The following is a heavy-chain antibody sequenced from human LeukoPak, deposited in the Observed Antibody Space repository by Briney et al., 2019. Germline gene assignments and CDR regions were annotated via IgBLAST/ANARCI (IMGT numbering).Heavy chain of an antibody. V-gene: IGHV3-21*01. CDR1: GFTFSSHS. J-gene: IGHJ3*02. Sequence: PGGSLRLSCAASGFTFSSHSMNWVRQAPGKGLEWVSSISSSSSYIYYADSVKGRFTISRDNAKNSLYLQMNSLRAEDTAVYYCARVYCSSTSCPNHDAFDIWGQGTMVTVSS. CDR3: ARVYCSSTSCPNHDAFDI. CDR2: ISSSSSYI. D-gene: IGHD2-2*01.